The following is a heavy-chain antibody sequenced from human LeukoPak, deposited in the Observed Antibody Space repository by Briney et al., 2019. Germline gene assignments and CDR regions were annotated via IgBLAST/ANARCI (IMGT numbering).Heavy chain of an antibody. J-gene: IGHJ4*02. V-gene: IGHV4-39*07. D-gene: IGHD3-22*01. CDR1: GGSISSSSYY. CDR3: ARDGAHYYDSSGYYFILRYFDY. Sequence: SETLSLTCTVSGGSISSSSYYWGWIRQPPGKGLEWIGSIYYSGSTYYNPSLKSRVTISVDTSKNQFSLKLSSVTAADTAVYYCARDGAHYYDSSGYYFILRYFDYWGQGTLVTVSS. CDR2: IYYSGST.